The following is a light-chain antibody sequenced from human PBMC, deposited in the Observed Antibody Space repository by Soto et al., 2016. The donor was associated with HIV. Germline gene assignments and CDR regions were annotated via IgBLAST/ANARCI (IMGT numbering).Light chain of an antibody. CDR2: DDA. Sequence: SYVLTQPPSVSVAPGKTARITCGGNNIRTKSVHWYQQKPGQAPVLVVYDDADRPSGIPDRFSGSKSGNTATLTINRVDAGDEADYYCQVWDRRSDHVVFGGGTKLSVL. CDR1: NIRTKS. J-gene: IGLJ3*02. V-gene: IGLV3-21*03. CDR3: QVWDRRSDHVV.